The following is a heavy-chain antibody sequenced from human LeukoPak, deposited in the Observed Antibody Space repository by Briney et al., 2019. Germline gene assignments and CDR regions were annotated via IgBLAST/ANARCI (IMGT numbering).Heavy chain of an antibody. V-gene: IGHV4-61*02. CDR2: IYTRGST. J-gene: IGHJ3*02. CDR3: ARERRAGAAFDI. Sequence: PSETLSLTCTVSGGSISSGSYYWSWIRQPAGKGLEWIGRIYTRGSTNYNPSLKSRVTLSVDTSKNQFSLKLSSVTAADTAVYYCARERRAGAAFDIWGQGTMVTVSS. D-gene: IGHD6-13*01. CDR1: GGSISSGSYY.